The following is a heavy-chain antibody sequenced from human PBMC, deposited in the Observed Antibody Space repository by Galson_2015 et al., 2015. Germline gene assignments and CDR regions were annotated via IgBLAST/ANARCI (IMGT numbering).Heavy chain of an antibody. V-gene: IGHV3-7*03. J-gene: IGHJ4*02. CDR1: GFTFSNYW. D-gene: IGHD3-10*01. CDR3: ASQTWTGYFDY. Sequence: SLRLSCAASGFTFSNYWMSWVRQAPGKGLEWVANIKQDGSEKYYVDSVKGRFTISRDNAKNSLYLQMNSLRAEDTAIYYCASQTWTGYFDYWGQGIL. CDR2: IKQDGSEK.